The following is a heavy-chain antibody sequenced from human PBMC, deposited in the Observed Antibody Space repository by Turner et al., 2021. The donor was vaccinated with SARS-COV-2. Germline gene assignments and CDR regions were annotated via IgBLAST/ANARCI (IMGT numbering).Heavy chain of an antibody. D-gene: IGHD3-22*01. CDR1: GFTFSSCG. CDR3: ARDPRGGHYYDSSGYYPDY. CDR2: IWYDGSNK. Sequence: QVQLVESGGGVVQPGRSLRLSCTASGFTFSSCGMHWVRQAPGKGLEWVAVIWYDGSNKYYADSVKGRFTISRDNSKNTLYLQMNSLRAEDTAVYYCARDPRGGHYYDSSGYYPDYWGQGTLVTVSS. V-gene: IGHV3-33*01. J-gene: IGHJ4*02.